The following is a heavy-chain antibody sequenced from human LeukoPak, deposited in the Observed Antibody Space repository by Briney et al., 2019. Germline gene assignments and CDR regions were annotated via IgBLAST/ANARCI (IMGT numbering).Heavy chain of an antibody. V-gene: IGHV3-7*03. CDR1: GFTFSNYW. Sequence: GGSLRLSCAASGFTFSNYWMSWVRQAPGKGLECVANIKQDGSEKYYVDSVRGRFTISRDNSKNTLFLQMNSLRAEDRAVYYCAKDSLRTVPKASFDSWGQGTLVTVSS. CDR2: IKQDGSEK. J-gene: IGHJ4*02. CDR3: AKDSLRTVPKASFDS. D-gene: IGHD2-2*01.